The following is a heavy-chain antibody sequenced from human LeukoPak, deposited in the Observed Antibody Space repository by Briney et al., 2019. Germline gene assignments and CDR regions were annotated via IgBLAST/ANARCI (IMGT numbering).Heavy chain of an antibody. CDR3: ARGVDL. V-gene: IGHV4-34*01. CDR1: TGSLSGYY. Sequence: PSETLSLTCGVSTGSLSGYYWRWIRQPPGGGLEWIGEINYSGSPNCNPSLKSRVTISGDTSKKQFSLNLTSVTAADTGVYYCARGVDLWGRGTPVTVSS. J-gene: IGHJ2*01. CDR2: INYSGSP.